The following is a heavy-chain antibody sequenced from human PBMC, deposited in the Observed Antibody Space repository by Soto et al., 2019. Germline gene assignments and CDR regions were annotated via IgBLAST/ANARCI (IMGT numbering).Heavy chain of an antibody. CDR1: GGSFSGYY. J-gene: IGHJ4*02. CDR3: ARVDGCLDY. V-gene: IGHV4-34*01. D-gene: IGHD6-19*01. Sequence: SETLSLTCAVYGGSFSGYYRSWIRQPPGKGLEWIGEINHSGSTNYNPSLKSRVTISVDTSKNQFSLKLSSVTAADTAVYYCARVDGCLDYWGQGTLVTVSS. CDR2: INHSGST.